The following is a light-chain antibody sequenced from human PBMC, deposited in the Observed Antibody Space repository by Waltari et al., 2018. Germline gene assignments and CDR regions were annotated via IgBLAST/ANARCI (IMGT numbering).Light chain of an antibody. CDR3: QHYVRLPVT. J-gene: IGKJ1*01. CDR1: QSVGRS. V-gene: IGKV3-20*01. Sequence: ELVFTQSPGTMSLSPGERVTLACRASQSVGRSLAWYQQKPGQAPRLLIYGASSRATGIPDRFSGSGSGTDFSLTISRLAPDDLSVYYCQHYVRLPVTFGQGTKVEI. CDR2: GAS.